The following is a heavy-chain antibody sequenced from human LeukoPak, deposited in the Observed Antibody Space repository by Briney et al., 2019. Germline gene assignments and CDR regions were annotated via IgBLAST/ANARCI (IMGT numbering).Heavy chain of an antibody. J-gene: IGHJ4*02. D-gene: IGHD4/OR15-4a*01. CDR2: FSGSGGST. CDR1: GFTFSSYA. CDR3: AKSGLSRFDY. V-gene: IGHV3-23*01. Sequence: GSLRLSCAASGFTFSSYAMSWVRQAPGKGLEWVSAFSGSGGSTYYADSVKGRFNISRDNAKNTLSLQMNSLRAEDTAVYYCAKSGLSRFDYWGQGTLITVSS.